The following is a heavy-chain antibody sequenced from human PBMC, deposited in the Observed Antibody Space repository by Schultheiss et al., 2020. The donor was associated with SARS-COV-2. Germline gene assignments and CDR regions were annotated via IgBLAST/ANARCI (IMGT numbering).Heavy chain of an antibody. D-gene: IGHD3-16*01. CDR3: ARGEGLGLRLGELATRFDP. CDR1: GGSFSGYY. CDR2: INHSGST. Sequence: SETLSLTCAVYGGSFSGYYWSWIRQPPGKGLEWIGEINHSGSTNYNPSLKSRVTISVDTSKNQFSLKLNSVTAADTAVYYCARGEGLGLRLGELATRFDPWGQGTLVTVSS. V-gene: IGHV4-34*01. J-gene: IGHJ5*02.